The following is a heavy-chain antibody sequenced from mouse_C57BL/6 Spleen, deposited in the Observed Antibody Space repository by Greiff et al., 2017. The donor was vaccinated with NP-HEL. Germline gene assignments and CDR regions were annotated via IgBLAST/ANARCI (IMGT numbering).Heavy chain of an antibody. CDR1: GFSLTSYG. V-gene: IGHV2-2*01. CDR2: IWSGGST. J-gene: IGHJ4*01. Sequence: VQLQESGPGLVQPSQSLSITCTVSGFSLTSYGVHWVRQSPGKGLEWLGVIWSGGSTDYNAAFISRLSISKDNSKSQVFFKMNSLQADDTAIYYCARKLLYSNPLPMDYWGQGTSVTVSS. D-gene: IGHD2-5*01. CDR3: ARKLLYSNPLPMDY.